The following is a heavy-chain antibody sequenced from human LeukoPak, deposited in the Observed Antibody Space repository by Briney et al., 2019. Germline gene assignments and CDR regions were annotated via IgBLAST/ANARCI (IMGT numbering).Heavy chain of an antibody. CDR1: GGSFSGYY. D-gene: IGHD4-17*01. CDR3: ARGRTVTTSRYYYGMDV. Sequence: PSETLSLTCAVYGGSFSGYYWRWIRQPPGKGLEWIGEINHSGSTNYNPSLKSRVTISVDTSKNQFSLKLSSVTAADTAVYYCARGRTVTTSRYYYGMDVWGQGTTVAVSS. J-gene: IGHJ6*02. V-gene: IGHV4-34*01. CDR2: INHSGST.